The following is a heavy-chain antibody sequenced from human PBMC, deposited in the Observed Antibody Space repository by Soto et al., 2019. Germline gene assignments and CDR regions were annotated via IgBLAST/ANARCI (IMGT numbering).Heavy chain of an antibody. Sequence: GGSLRLSCAASGFTFSSYGMHWVRQAPGKGLEWVAVISYDGSNKYYADSVKGRFTISRDNSKNTLYLQMSSLRAEDTAVYYCAKEWNLSTYYDILTGYYSYYYYYGMDVWGQGTTVTVSS. CDR1: GFTFSSYG. V-gene: IGHV3-30*18. J-gene: IGHJ6*02. D-gene: IGHD3-9*01. CDR2: ISYDGSNK. CDR3: AKEWNLSTYYDILTGYYSYYYYYGMDV.